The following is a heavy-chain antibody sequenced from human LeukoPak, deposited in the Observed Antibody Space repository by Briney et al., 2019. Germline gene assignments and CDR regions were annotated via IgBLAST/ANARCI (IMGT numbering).Heavy chain of an antibody. CDR3: ARSFRGYSQGYYYYAMDV. V-gene: IGHV4-59*01. J-gene: IGHJ6*02. D-gene: IGHD5-18*01. Sequence: TETLSLTCTVSGGSISSYFWSWIRQSPGKGLEWIGLMYHSGSTNYNPSLKSRVIMSQDTSTNQFSLQVNSVTAADSAVYYCARSFRGYSQGYYYYAMDVWGQGTTVTVFS. CDR1: GGSISSYF. CDR2: MYHSGST.